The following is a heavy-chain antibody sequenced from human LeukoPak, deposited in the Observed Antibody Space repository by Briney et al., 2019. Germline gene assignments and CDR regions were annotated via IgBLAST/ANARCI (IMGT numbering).Heavy chain of an antibody. Sequence: SSETLSLTCTVSGGSISSYYWSWIRQPPGKGLEWIGYIYYSGSTNYNPSLKSRVTISVDTSKNQFSLKLSSVTAADTAVYYCARGGFGSGSYQNWFDPWGQGTLVTVSS. CDR3: ARGGFGSGSYQNWFDP. V-gene: IGHV4-59*08. D-gene: IGHD3-10*01. CDR2: IYYSGST. CDR1: GGSISSYY. J-gene: IGHJ5*02.